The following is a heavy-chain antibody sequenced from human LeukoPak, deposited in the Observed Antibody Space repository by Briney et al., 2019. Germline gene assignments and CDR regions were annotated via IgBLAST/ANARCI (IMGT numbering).Heavy chain of an antibody. V-gene: IGHV3-7*05. Sequence: GGSLRLSCAASGFSFSNYWMSWVRQAPGKGLESVANIKQDGSEKYYVDSVKGRFTISRDNAKNSLYLQMSSLTADDTAVYYCARGGIRGMGAIADYWGQGTLVTVSS. CDR1: GFSFSNYW. CDR3: ARGGIRGMGAIADY. D-gene: IGHD1-26*01. J-gene: IGHJ4*02. CDR2: IKQDGSEK.